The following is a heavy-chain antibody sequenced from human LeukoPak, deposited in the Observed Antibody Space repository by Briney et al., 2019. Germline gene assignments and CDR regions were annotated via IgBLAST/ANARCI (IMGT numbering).Heavy chain of an antibody. J-gene: IGHJ3*02. CDR1: GYTFTGYY. D-gene: IGHD1-26*01. Sequence: ASVKVSCKASGYTFTGYYMHWVRQAPGQGLEWMGWINPNSGGTNYAQKFQGWVTMTRDTSISTAYMELSRLRSDDTAVYYCARETGLGGATSAFDIWGQGTMVTVSS. CDR2: INPNSGGT. V-gene: IGHV1-2*04. CDR3: ARETGLGGATSAFDI.